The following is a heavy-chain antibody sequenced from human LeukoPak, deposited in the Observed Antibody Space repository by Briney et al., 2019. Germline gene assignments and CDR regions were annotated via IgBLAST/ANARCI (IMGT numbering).Heavy chain of an antibody. J-gene: IGHJ6*02. D-gene: IGHD2-21*01. Sequence: SGGSLRLSCAASGFTFSSYGMHWVRQAPGKGLEWVAVIWYDGSNKYYADSVKGRFTISRDNSKNTLYLQMNSLRAEDTAVYYCAKYCGGDCYGMDVWGQGTTVTVFS. CDR2: IWYDGSNK. V-gene: IGHV3-33*06. CDR3: AKYCGGDCYGMDV. CDR1: GFTFSSYG.